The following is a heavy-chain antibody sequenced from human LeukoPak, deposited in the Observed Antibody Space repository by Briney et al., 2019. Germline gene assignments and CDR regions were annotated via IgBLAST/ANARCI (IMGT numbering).Heavy chain of an antibody. CDR2: ISSSSSYI. D-gene: IGHD6-13*01. CDR3: ARDWEYNNSPDAYDI. V-gene: IGHV3-21*01. J-gene: IGHJ3*02. Sequence: GGSLRLSCAASGFTFSSYSMNWVRQAPGKGLEWVSSISSSSSYIYYADSVKGRFTISRDNAKNSLYLQMNSLRAEDTGIYYCARDWEYNNSPDAYDIWGQGTLVTVSS. CDR1: GFTFSSYS.